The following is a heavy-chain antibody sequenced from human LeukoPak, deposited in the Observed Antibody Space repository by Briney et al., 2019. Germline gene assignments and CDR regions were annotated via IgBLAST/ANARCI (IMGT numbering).Heavy chain of an antibody. Sequence: PGGSLRLSCAASGFTFSSYAMSWVRQAPGKGLEWVSAISGSGGSTYYADSVKGRFTISRDNSKNTLYLQMNSLRAEHTAVYDCAKELIAAAVLTGWFDPWGQGTLVTVSS. D-gene: IGHD6-13*01. CDR1: GFTFSSYA. CDR3: AKELIAAAVLTGWFDP. CDR2: ISGSGGST. V-gene: IGHV3-23*01. J-gene: IGHJ5*02.